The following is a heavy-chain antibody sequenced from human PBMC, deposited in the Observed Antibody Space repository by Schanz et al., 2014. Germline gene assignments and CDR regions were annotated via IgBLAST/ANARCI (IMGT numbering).Heavy chain of an antibody. CDR2: IIPILGIA. Sequence: QVQLVQSGAEVKKPGSSMKVSCKASGGTFNSYTINWVRQAPGQGLEGMGRIIPILGIANYAQKFQGRVTITADRSTSTAYMELSSLRSEDTAVYYCARGYGDSPTDFWGQGTLVTVSS. J-gene: IGHJ4*02. V-gene: IGHV1-69*02. CDR3: ARGYGDSPTDF. CDR1: GGTFNSYT. D-gene: IGHD4-17*01.